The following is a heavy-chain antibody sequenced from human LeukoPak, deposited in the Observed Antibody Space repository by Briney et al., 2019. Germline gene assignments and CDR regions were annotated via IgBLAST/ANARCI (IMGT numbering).Heavy chain of an antibody. CDR1: GYTFTGYY. CDR3: ARSTSSNSYEYFEY. CDR2: INPNSGGT. Sequence: ASVKVSCKASGYTFTGYYIHWARQAPGQGLEWMGWINPNSGGTNYVQKFQGRVSMTRDTSISTAYMELSRLRSDDTAVYYCARSTSSNSYEYFEYWGQGTLVTVSS. J-gene: IGHJ1*01. D-gene: IGHD6-13*01. V-gene: IGHV1-2*02.